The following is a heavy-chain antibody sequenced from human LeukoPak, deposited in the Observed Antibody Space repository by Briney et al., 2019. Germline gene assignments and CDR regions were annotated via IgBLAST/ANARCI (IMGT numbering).Heavy chain of an antibody. CDR2: INPNSGGT. CDR3: ARTRRGGRDYYDSSGYRMIFGY. Sequence: GASVKVSRKASGYTFTGYYMHWVRQAPGQGLEWMGWINPNSGGTNYAQKFQGRVTMTRDTSISTAYMELSRLRSDDTAVYYCARTRRGGRDYYDSSGYRMIFGYWGQGTLVTVSS. J-gene: IGHJ4*02. D-gene: IGHD3-22*01. CDR1: GYTFTGYY. V-gene: IGHV1-2*02.